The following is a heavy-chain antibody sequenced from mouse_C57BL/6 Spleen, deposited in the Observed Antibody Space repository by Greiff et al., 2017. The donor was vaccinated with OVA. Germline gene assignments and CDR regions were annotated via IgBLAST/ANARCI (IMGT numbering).Heavy chain of an antibody. V-gene: IGHV1-64*01. CDR2: IHPNSGST. D-gene: IGHD3-2*01. CDR3: ARRLDRDYAMDY. CDR1: GYTFTSYW. Sequence: QVQLQQPGAELVKPGASVKLSCKASGYTFTSYWMHWVKQRPGQGLEWIGMIHPNSGSTNYNEKFKSKATLTVDKSSSTAYMQVSSLTSEDSAVYYCARRLDRDYAMDYWGQGTSVTVSS. J-gene: IGHJ4*01.